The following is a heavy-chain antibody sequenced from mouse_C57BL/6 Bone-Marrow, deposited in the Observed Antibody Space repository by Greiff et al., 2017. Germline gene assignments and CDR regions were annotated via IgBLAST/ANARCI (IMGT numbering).Heavy chain of an antibody. Sequence: EVQGVESGGGLVKPGGSLKLSCAASGFTFSSYAMSWVRQTPEKRLEWVATISDGGSYTYYPDNVTGRFTISRDNAKNNLYLQMSHLKSEDTAMYYCARGDTTVVASAWVAYWGQGTLVTVSA. CDR1: GFTFSSYA. V-gene: IGHV5-4*01. J-gene: IGHJ3*01. CDR2: ISDGGSYT. CDR3: ARGDTTVVASAWVAY. D-gene: IGHD1-1*01.